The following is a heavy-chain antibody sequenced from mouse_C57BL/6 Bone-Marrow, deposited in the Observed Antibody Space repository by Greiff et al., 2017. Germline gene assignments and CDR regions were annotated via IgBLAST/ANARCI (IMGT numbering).Heavy chain of an antibody. CDR3: ARDRNCNLDY. CDR1: GYTFTSYR. Sequence: QVLLQQSGAELVKPGASVKMSCKASGYTFTSYRITWVKQRPGQGLEWIGDLYPGSGSTNYNEKFKSKSTLTLYTSSSTAYMQLSIRTSEDSAVYHCARDRNCNLDYRGEGTTLTVSS. CDR2: LYPGSGST. J-gene: IGHJ2*01. V-gene: IGHV1-55*01.